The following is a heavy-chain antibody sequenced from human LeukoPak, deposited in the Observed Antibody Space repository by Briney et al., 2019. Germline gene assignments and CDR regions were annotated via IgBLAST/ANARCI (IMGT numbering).Heavy chain of an antibody. J-gene: IGHJ5*02. Sequence: PSETLSLTCTVSGASISSYHWSWXXQPPGKGXXXXXXXXXSGSTNYNPSLKGRVTISVDTSKNQFSLKLSTVTAADTAVYYCARLRYSSIVNTYNWFDPWGQGTLVTVSS. V-gene: IGHV4-59*08. CDR3: ARLRYSSIVNTYNWFDP. CDR1: GASISSYH. CDR2: XXXSGST. D-gene: IGHD6-19*01.